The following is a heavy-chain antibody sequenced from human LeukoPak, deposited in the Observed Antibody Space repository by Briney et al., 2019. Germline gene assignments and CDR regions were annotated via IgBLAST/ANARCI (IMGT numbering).Heavy chain of an antibody. D-gene: IGHD3-9*01. CDR1: GGSITSSSYY. Sequence: PSETLSLTCTVSGGSITSSSYYWGWIRQPPGKGLEWVGSIYYSGNTYYNPSLKSRVIMSVDTSKNQFSLELRSVTAAADTAVYFCARYVREDYDIFTAKYYYSYYMDVWGKGTTVTVSS. CDR2: IYYSGNT. J-gene: IGHJ6*03. V-gene: IGHV4-39*01. CDR3: ARYVREDYDIFTAKYYYSYYMDV.